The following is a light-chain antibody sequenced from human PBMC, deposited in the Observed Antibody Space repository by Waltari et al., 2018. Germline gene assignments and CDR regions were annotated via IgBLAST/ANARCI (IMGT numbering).Light chain of an antibody. CDR1: QSVSSY. Sequence: EIVLTQSPATLSLSPGERATLSCRASQSVSSYLAWYQQKPGQAPRLLIYDASNRATGIPARFSVSRSGTDFTLTISSLEPEDFAVYYCQQRSNWPPTFGQGTRLEIK. CDR3: QQRSNWPPT. V-gene: IGKV3-11*01. CDR2: DAS. J-gene: IGKJ5*01.